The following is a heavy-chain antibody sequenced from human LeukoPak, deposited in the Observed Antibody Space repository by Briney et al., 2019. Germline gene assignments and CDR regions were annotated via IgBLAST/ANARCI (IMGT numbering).Heavy chain of an antibody. D-gene: IGHD6-13*01. CDR2: INHSGST. J-gene: IGHJ4*02. CDR3: ARSDGRQQLVRYFDY. Sequence: GSLRLSCAASRFTFTTYSMNWVRQAPGKGLEWIGEINHSGSTNYNPSLKSRVTISVDTSKNQFSLKLSSVTAADTAVYYCARSDGRQQLVRYFDYWGQGTLVTVSS. V-gene: IGHV4-34*01. CDR1: RFTFTTYS.